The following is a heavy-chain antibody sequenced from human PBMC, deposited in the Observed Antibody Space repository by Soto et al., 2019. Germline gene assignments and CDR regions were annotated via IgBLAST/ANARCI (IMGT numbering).Heavy chain of an antibody. D-gene: IGHD3-22*01. J-gene: IGHJ3*02. CDR1: GGTFSSYA. CDR2: IIPIFGTA. CDR3: ARDHSNYYDSSGPDAFDI. Sequence: SVKVSCKASGGTFSSYAISWVRQAPGQGLEWMGGIIPIFGTANYAQKFQGRVAITADKSTSTAYMELSSLRSEDTAVYYCARDHSNYYDSSGPDAFDIWGQGTMVTVS. V-gene: IGHV1-69*06.